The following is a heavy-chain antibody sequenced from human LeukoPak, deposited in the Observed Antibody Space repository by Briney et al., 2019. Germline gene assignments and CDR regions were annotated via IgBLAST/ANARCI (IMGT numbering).Heavy chain of an antibody. D-gene: IGHD4-17*01. Sequence: PGRSLRHSCAASGFTFDDYAMHWVRQAPGKGLEWVSGISWNSGSIGYADSVKGRFTISRDNAKNSLYLQMNSLRAEDMALYYCAKDGGDGDYYYYYMDVWGKGTTVTVSS. J-gene: IGHJ6*03. CDR2: ISWNSGSI. CDR1: GFTFDDYA. V-gene: IGHV3-9*03. CDR3: AKDGGDGDYYYYYMDV.